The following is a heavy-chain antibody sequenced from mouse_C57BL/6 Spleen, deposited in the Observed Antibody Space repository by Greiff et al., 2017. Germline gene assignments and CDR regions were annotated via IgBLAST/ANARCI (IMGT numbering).Heavy chain of an antibody. CDR1: GYTFTSYW. D-gene: IGHD1-1*02. V-gene: IGHV1-53*01. Sequence: QVQLKQPGTELVKPGASVKLSCKASGYTFTSYWMHWVKQRPGQGLEWIGNINPSNGGTNYNEKFKSKATLTVDKSSCTAYMQLSSLTSEDSAVYYCARPRLYYYAMDYWGQGTSVTVSS. CDR2: INPSNGGT. J-gene: IGHJ4*01. CDR3: ARPRLYYYAMDY.